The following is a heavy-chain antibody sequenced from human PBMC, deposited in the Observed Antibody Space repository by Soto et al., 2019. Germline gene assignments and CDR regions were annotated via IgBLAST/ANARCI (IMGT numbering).Heavy chain of an antibody. V-gene: IGHV4-31*03. CDR2: IYYSGST. J-gene: IGHJ3*02. Sequence: QVQLQESCRGLVKPSQTLSLTCTVSGGSISSGGYYWSWIRQHPGKGLEWIGYIYYSGSTYYNPSLKSRVTISVDTSKNQFSLKLSSVTAADTAVYYCASIRARVTMIVVADDAFDIWGQGTMVTVSS. D-gene: IGHD3-22*01. CDR1: GGSISSGGYY. CDR3: ASIRARVTMIVVADDAFDI.